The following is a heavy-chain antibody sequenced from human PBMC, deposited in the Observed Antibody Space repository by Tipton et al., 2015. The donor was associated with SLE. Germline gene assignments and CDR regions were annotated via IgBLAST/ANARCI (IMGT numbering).Heavy chain of an antibody. Sequence: SLRLSCAASGFTFSSYAMSWVRQAPGKGLEWVSAISGSGGSTYYADSVKGRFTISRDNSKNTLYLQMNSLRAEDTAVYYCAKGPMIAPVSYTYCSSTSCPGDYLGQGTLVTVSS. V-gene: IGHV3-23*01. CDR1: GFTFSSYA. CDR3: AKGPMIAPVSYTYCSSTSCPGDY. J-gene: IGHJ4*02. CDR2: ISGSGGST. D-gene: IGHD2-2*01.